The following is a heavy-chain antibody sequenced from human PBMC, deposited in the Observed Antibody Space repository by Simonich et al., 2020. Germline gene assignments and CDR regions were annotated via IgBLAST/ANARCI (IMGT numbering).Heavy chain of an antibody. J-gene: IGHJ6*02. CDR3: ARDFRLQLVEIGTYYSYGMDV. CDR1: GFTFSSYE. Sequence: EVQLVESGGGLVQPGGSLRLSCAASGFTFSSYEMNWVRQAPGKGLGWVSYISSSGSTIYYADSVKGRFTISRDNAKNSLYLQMNSLRAEDTAVYYCARDFRLQLVEIGTYYSYGMDVWGQGTTVTVSS. D-gene: IGHD6-6*01. V-gene: IGHV3-48*03. CDR2: ISSSGSTI.